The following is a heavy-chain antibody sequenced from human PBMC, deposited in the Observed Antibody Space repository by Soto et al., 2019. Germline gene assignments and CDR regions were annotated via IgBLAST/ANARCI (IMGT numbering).Heavy chain of an antibody. CDR1: GGTFSSYA. CDR3: ARAPFFLGGYYRGAFDI. D-gene: IGHD3-3*01. Sequence: ASVKVSCKASGGTFSSYAISWVRQAPGQGLEWMGGIIPIFGTANYAQKFQGRVTITADESTSTAYMELSSLRSEDTAVYYCARAPFFLGGYYRGAFDIWGQGTMVTVSS. V-gene: IGHV1-69*13. J-gene: IGHJ3*02. CDR2: IIPIFGTA.